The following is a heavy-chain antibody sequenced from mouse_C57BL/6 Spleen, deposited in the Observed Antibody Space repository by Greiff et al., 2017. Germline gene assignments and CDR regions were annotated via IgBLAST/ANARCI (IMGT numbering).Heavy chain of an antibody. J-gene: IGHJ2*01. CDR1: GYSFTGYY. Sequence: EVQLQQSGPELVKPGASVKISCKASGYSFTGYYMNWVKQSPEKSLEWIGEINPSTGGTTYNQKFKAKATLTVDKSSSTAYMQLKSLTSEDSAVYYGARWGTTVVATRYFDYWGQGTTLTVSS. CDR3: ARWGTTVVATRYFDY. D-gene: IGHD1-1*01. V-gene: IGHV1-42*01. CDR2: INPSTGGT.